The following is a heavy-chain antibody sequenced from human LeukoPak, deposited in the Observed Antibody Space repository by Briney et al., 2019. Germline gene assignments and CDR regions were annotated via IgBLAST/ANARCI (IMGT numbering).Heavy chain of an antibody. Sequence: GGSLRLSCAASGFTFSEHYMSWIRQAPGKGLEWVSYISNSGSGSTKYYADSVTGRFTISRDNAKNSLYLQMNSLRAEDTAVYYCARDSARRVDTALVNYGMDVWGQGTTVTVSS. J-gene: IGHJ6*02. CDR1: GFTFSEHY. CDR2: ISNSGSGSTK. D-gene: IGHD5-18*01. CDR3: ARDSARRVDTALVNYGMDV. V-gene: IGHV3-11*04.